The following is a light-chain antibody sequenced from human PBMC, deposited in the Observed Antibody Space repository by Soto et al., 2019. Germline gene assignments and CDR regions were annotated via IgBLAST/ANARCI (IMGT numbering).Light chain of an antibody. CDR2: RNN. Sequence: QSVLTQPPSASGAPGQRVTISCSGSRSKNGSNYLYWYQQLPGTAPKLLIYRNNQRPSGVPDRFSGSKSGTSASLAISGLRSEDEADYYCAAWDDRLSGQNYVFGTGTKVTVL. CDR3: AAWDDRLSGQNYV. CDR1: RSKNGSNY. J-gene: IGLJ1*01. V-gene: IGLV1-47*01.